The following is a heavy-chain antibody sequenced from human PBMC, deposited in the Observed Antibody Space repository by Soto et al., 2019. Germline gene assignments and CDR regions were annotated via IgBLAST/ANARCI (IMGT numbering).Heavy chain of an antibody. CDR3: ARGPVVHFDNWFDP. D-gene: IGHD3-22*01. CDR1: GYTFTSYG. V-gene: IGHV1-18*04. Sequence: QIQLVQSGAEVKKPGTSVKVSCKASGYTFTSYGISWVRQAPGQGLEWMGWINPYSGPTTYAQNLQDRATMTTDTSTNPAYMELKSLRSDDTAVYFCARGPVVHFDNWFDPWGQGTLVTVSS. CDR2: INPYSGPT. J-gene: IGHJ5*02.